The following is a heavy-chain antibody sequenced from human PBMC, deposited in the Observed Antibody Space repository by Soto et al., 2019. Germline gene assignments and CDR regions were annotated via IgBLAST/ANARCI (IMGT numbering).Heavy chain of an antibody. CDR2: ISWNGGSI. CDR1: GFTFTDYA. J-gene: IGHJ6*04. D-gene: IGHD3-3*01. Sequence: GGSLRLSCTASGFTFTDYAMHWVRQAPGEGLQWVSGISWNGGSIDYADSVKGRFTISRDNAKNSLYLQMNSLRDEDTALYYFEKGPGRGFFEKGIFFNLGGKGTSVTAPS. CDR3: EKGPGRGFFEKGIFFNL. V-gene: IGHV3-9*01.